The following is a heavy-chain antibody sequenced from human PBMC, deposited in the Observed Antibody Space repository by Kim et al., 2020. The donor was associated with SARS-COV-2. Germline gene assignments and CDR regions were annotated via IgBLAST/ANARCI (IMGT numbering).Heavy chain of an antibody. J-gene: IGHJ4*02. CDR1: GFTFSSYA. V-gene: IGHV3-23*01. D-gene: IGHD3-3*01. Sequence: GGSLRLSCAASGFTFSSYAMSWVRQVPGKGLEWVSAISVSGGSTYYADSVKGRFTISRDNSKNTLYLQMNSLRAEDTAVYYCARGVLEWLSSSFDFWGQGTLVTVSS. CDR3: ARGVLEWLSSSFDF. CDR2: ISVSGGST.